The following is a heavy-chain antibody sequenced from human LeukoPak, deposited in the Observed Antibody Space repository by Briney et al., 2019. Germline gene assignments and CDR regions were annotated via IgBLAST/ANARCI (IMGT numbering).Heavy chain of an antibody. D-gene: IGHD1-26*01. CDR3: AKGAKVGATTYFDY. J-gene: IGHJ4*02. Sequence: PGGSLRLSCAASGFTFSNYDMHWVPQGPGKELEWVAFTYYHGSNSLYADSVKGRFTISRDNSKNTLYLQMNSLRAEDTAVYYCAKGAKVGATTYFDYWGQGTLVTVSS. CDR1: GFTFSNYD. V-gene: IGHV3-30*02. CDR2: TYYHGSNS.